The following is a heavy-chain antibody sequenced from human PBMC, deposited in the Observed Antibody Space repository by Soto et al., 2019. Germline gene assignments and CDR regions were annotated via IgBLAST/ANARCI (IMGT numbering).Heavy chain of an antibody. CDR2: LIPIIGIG. J-gene: IGHJ5*02. Sequence: QVQLVQSGAEVKKPGSSVKVSCKASGGTFNSYTISWVRQAPGQGLEWMGRLIPIIGIGNYAPKFQGRVTITADKSTTQAYMELSGLRSEDTAVYYCARGDYYGSGSLVDPWGQGTLVTVSS. D-gene: IGHD3-10*01. CDR1: GGTFNSYT. CDR3: ARGDYYGSGSLVDP. V-gene: IGHV1-69*02.